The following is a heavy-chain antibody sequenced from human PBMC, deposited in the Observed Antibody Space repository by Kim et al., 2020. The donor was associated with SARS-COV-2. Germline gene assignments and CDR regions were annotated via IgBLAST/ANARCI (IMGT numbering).Heavy chain of an antibody. D-gene: IGHD2-15*01. J-gene: IGHJ6*02. CDR2: ISSSSSYI. CDR3: ARDRGYCSGGSCYSIGDPYYYYYYGMDV. V-gene: IGHV3-21*01. CDR1: GFTFSSYS. Sequence: GGSLRLSCAASGFTFSSYSMNWVRQAPGKGLEWVSSISSSSSYIYYADSVKGRFTISRDNAKNSLYLQMNSLGAEDTAVYYCARDRGYCSGGSCYSIGDPYYYYYYGMDVWGQGTTVTVSS.